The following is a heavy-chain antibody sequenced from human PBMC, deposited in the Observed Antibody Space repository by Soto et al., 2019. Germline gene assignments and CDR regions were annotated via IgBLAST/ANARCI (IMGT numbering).Heavy chain of an antibody. J-gene: IGHJ4*02. CDR3: ARDSPYGDHALVWVKYYFAY. CDR2: ISYDGSNK. CDR1: GFTFSSYA. D-gene: IGHD4-17*01. V-gene: IGHV3-30-3*01. Sequence: QVQLVESGGGVVQPGRSLRLSCAASGFTFSSYAMHWVRQAPGKGLEWVAVISYDGSNKYYADSVKGRFTISRDNSKNTLYLQMNSLRAEDTAVYYCARDSPYGDHALVWVKYYFAYWGQGTLVTVSS.